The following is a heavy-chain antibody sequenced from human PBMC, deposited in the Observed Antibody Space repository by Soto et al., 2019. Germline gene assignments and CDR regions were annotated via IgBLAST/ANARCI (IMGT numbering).Heavy chain of an antibody. V-gene: IGHV3-15*07. Sequence: GGSLRLSWAASGFTFGGAWMNWVRQAPGKGLEWVGRIKSKTEGGRADYAEPVEARLATSRGDSQNTMYLQMNSLRTEDTAVSYCVTAHGDSRQARRKAFDLWGQGTTVTVSS. CDR3: VTAHGDSRQARRKAFDL. CDR2: IKSKTEGGRA. D-gene: IGHD4-17*01. J-gene: IGHJ3*01. CDR1: GFTFGGAW.